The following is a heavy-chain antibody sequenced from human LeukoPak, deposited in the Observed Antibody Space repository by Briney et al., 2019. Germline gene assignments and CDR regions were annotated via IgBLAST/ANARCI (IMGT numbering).Heavy chain of an antibody. V-gene: IGHV3-30*18. J-gene: IGHJ4*02. CDR1: GFTFSSSG. CDR2: ISYDGSNK. D-gene: IGHD2-8*01. CDR3: AKEYCSNSVCHSLDY. Sequence: GGSLRLSCAASGFTFSSSGMHWVRQAPGKGLEWVAVISYDGSNKYYADSVKGRFTFSRDNSRNTLYLQMNSLRAEDTAVYYCAKEYCSNSVCHSLDYWGQGTLVTVSS.